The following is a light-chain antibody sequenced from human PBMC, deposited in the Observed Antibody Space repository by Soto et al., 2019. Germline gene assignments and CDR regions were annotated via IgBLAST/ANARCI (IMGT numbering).Light chain of an antibody. CDR2: GVV. CDR3: CSYAGGYTYL. J-gene: IGLJ1*01. Sequence: QSALTQPRSVSGSLGQSVTISCTGTGNDVGAYNYVSWYQQHPGRPPKLLIYGVVRWPSGVPDRFSGSKSGNTASLTISGLQAEDEADYFCCSYAGGYTYLFGTGTKLTVL. V-gene: IGLV2-11*01. CDR1: GNDVGAYNY.